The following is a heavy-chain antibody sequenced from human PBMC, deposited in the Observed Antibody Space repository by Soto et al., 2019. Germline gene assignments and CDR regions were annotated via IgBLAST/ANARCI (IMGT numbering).Heavy chain of an antibody. V-gene: IGHV4-61*01. CDR1: GCSVSSGSYY. CDR3: ARVRVARWELLLGPKVPYFDY. CDR2: IYYSGST. D-gene: IGHD1-26*01. Sequence: PSETLSLTCTVSGCSVSSGSYYWSWIRLPPGKGLEWIGYIYYSGSTNYNPSLKSRVTISVDTSKNQFSLKLSSVTAADTAVYYCARVRVARWELLLGPKVPYFDYWGQGTLVTVSS. J-gene: IGHJ4*02.